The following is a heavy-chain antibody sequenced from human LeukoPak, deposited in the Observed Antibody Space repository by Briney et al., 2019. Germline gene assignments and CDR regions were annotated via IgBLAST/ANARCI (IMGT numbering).Heavy chain of an antibody. J-gene: IGHJ4*02. Sequence: ASVKVSCTASGYTFTSNGISWVRQAPGQGLEWMGWISAYSGSTKYAQKLQGRVTVTTDTSTSTAYMELRSLRSDDTAVYYCARDKTASTSWPYYFDYWGQGALVTVSS. CDR1: GYTFTSNG. CDR2: ISAYSGST. D-gene: IGHD6-13*01. CDR3: ARDKTASTSWPYYFDY. V-gene: IGHV1-18*04.